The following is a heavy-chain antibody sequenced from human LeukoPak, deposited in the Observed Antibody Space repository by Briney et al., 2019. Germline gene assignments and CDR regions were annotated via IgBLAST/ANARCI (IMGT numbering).Heavy chain of an antibody. V-gene: IGHV4-4*07. CDR1: GGSISSYY. Sequence: PSETLSLTCTVSGGSISSYYWSWIRQPAGKGLEWIGRIYTSGSTNYNPSLKSRVTMSVDTSKNQFSLKLSSVTAADTAVYYCAREETTMVRGVIRFDPWGQGTLDTVSS. CDR3: AREETTMVRGVIRFDP. D-gene: IGHD3-10*01. CDR2: IYTSGST. J-gene: IGHJ5*02.